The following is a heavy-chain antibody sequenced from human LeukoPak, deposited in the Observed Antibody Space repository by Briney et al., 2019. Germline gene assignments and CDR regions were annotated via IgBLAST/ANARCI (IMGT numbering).Heavy chain of an antibody. CDR2: ISGSGGST. D-gene: IGHD3-10*01. CDR1: GFTFSSYA. V-gene: IGHV3-23*01. Sequence: PGGSLRLSCAASGFTFSSYAMSWVRQAPGKGLEWVSAISGSGGSTYYADSVKGRFTISRDNSKNTLYLQMNSLRAEDTAVCYCAKGSVATMVRGVTFDYWGQGTLVTVSS. J-gene: IGHJ4*02. CDR3: AKGSVATMVRGVTFDY.